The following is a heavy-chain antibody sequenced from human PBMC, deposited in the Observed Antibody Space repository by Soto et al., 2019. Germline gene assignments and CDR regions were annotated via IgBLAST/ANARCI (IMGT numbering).Heavy chain of an antibody. D-gene: IGHD1-26*01. Sequence: EVQLVESGGGLVQPGGSLRLSCAASGFTFSSYSINWVRQAPGKGLEWVSYISSSSSTIYYADSVKGRCTISRDNAKNSLYLQMNSLRDEDTAVYYCARVKWELPYYFDYWGQGTLVTVSS. CDR2: ISSSSSTI. V-gene: IGHV3-48*02. CDR3: ARVKWELPYYFDY. CDR1: GFTFSSYS. J-gene: IGHJ4*02.